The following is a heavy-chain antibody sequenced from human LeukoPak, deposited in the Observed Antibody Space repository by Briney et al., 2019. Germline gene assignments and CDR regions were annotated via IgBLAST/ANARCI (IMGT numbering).Heavy chain of an antibody. CDR1: GGSFSGYY. Sequence: PSETLSLTCAVYGGSFSGYYWSWLRQPPGKGLEWIGEINHSGSTNYNPSLKSRVTISVDTSKNQFSLKLSSVTAADTAVYYCARGTRYCSSTSCYTDPTALYYFDYWGQGTLVTVSS. CDR3: ARGTRYCSSTSCYTDPTALYYFDY. V-gene: IGHV4-34*01. J-gene: IGHJ4*02. CDR2: INHSGST. D-gene: IGHD2-2*02.